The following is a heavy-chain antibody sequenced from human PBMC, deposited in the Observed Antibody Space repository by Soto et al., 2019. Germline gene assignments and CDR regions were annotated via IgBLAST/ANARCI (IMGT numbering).Heavy chain of an antibody. J-gene: IGHJ6*02. D-gene: IGHD1-1*01. V-gene: IGHV4-59*01. CDR1: GGSISSYY. CDR3: ARWPNWNQDSSYYYYGMDV. Sequence: PETLSLTCTVSGGSISSYYWSWIRQPPGKGLEWIGYIYYSGSTNYNPSLKSRVTISVDTSKNQFSLKLSSVTAADTAVYYCARWPNWNQDSSYYYYGMDVWGQGTTVTVSS. CDR2: IYYSGST.